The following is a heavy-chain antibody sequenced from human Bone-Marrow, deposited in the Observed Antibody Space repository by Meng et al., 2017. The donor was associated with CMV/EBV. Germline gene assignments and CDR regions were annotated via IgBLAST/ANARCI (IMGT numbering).Heavy chain of an antibody. Sequence: ESLKISCAVYGGSFSGYYWSWIRQSPGTGLQWIAEIDDSGNTNYNPSLNSRVTISIDPSKKQFSLRLNFVTAADTAVYFCARSGIYGGTSRKARNFDYWGQGNLVTVSS. D-gene: IGHD4-23*01. CDR3: ARSGIYGGTSRKARNFDY. J-gene: IGHJ4*02. CDR2: IDDSGNT. CDR1: GGSFSGYY. V-gene: IGHV4-34*01.